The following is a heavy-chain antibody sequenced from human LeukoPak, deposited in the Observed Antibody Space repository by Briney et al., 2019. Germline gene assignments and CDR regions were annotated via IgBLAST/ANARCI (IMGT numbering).Heavy chain of an antibody. Sequence: GESLRLSCAASGFTFSNYWMHWVRQAPGKGLVWVSLIDSDGGSTTYADSVKGRFTISRENAKSTLYLQMISLRAEDTALYYCAGAYGAYGGYYFDSWGQGTLVSVSS. D-gene: IGHD4/OR15-4a*01. CDR2: IDSDGGST. V-gene: IGHV3-74*01. CDR1: GFTFSNYW. J-gene: IGHJ4*02. CDR3: AGAYGAYGGYYFDS.